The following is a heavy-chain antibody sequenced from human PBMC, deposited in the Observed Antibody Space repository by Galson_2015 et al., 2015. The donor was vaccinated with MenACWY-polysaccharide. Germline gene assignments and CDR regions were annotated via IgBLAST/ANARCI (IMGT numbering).Heavy chain of an antibody. D-gene: IGHD2-15*01. CDR1: GYTFATYA. CDR3: ARDTPGYCSGGSCEDLDY. V-gene: IGHV1-3*01. Sequence: SVKVSCKASGYTFATYAMHWVRQAPGQRHEWMGWFNAGNGNTKYSQKFQGRLTITWDTSASTAYMDLSSLRSEDTAVYYCARDTPGYCSGGSCEDLDYWGQGTLVTVSS. CDR2: FNAGNGNT. J-gene: IGHJ4*02.